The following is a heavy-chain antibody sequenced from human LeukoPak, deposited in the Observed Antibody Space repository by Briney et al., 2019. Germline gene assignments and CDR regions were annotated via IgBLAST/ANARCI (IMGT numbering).Heavy chain of an antibody. V-gene: IGHV3-30*02. Sequence: GGSLRLSCAASGFTFTSYGIHWVRQAPGKGLEWVAFIRYDGSNKYYADSVKGRFTISRGNSKNTLYLQMNSLRAEDTAVYYCAKDISGSWSIDYWGQGTLVTVSS. D-gene: IGHD6-13*01. CDR1: GFTFTSYG. CDR2: IRYDGSNK. CDR3: AKDISGSWSIDY. J-gene: IGHJ4*02.